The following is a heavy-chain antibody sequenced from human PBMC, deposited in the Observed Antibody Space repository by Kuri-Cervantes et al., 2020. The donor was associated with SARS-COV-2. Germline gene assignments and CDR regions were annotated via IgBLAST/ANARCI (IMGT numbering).Heavy chain of an antibody. CDR3: AGSPGGVFDC. CDR1: GGSFSAYY. Sequence: SQTLSLTCAVYGGSFSAYYWSWIRQPPGKGLEWIGEINHSGSTNYNPSLKGRVTMSVDTSKHQLSLKLSSVTAADTAVYYCAGSPGGVFDCWGQGTLVTVSS. D-gene: IGHD3-16*01. J-gene: IGHJ4*02. V-gene: IGHV4-34*01. CDR2: INHSGST.